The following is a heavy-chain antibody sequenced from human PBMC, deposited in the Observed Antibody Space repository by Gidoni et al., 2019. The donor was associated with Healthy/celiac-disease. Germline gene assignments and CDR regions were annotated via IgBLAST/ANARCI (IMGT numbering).Heavy chain of an antibody. CDR1: GFTVSRNY. J-gene: IGHJ4*02. CDR3: ARGVGATLIDY. D-gene: IGHD1-26*01. Sequence: EVQLVESGGGLLQPGGSLRLSCATSGFTVSRNYVSWVRQAPGKGLEWVSVIYSGGSTYYADSVKGRFTISRDNSKNTLYLQMNSLRAEDTAVYYCARGVGATLIDYWGQGTLVTVSS. V-gene: IGHV3-53*01. CDR2: IYSGGST.